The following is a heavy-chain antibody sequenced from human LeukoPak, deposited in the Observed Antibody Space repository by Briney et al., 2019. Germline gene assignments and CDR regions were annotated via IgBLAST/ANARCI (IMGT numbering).Heavy chain of an antibody. CDR1: GFTFSSYW. D-gene: IGHD6-13*01. CDR3: AGTSSSWNAPGY. V-gene: IGHV3-74*01. Sequence: PGGSLRLSCAASGFTFSSYWMHWVRQVPGKGLVWVSRINSDGSSTSYADSVKGRFTISRDNARNTLYLQMNSLRAEDTAVYYCAGTSSSWNAPGYWGQGTLVTVSS. J-gene: IGHJ4*02. CDR2: INSDGSST.